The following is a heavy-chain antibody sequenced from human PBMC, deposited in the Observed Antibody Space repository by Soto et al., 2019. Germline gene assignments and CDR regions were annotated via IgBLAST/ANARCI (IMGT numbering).Heavy chain of an antibody. D-gene: IGHD3-10*01. CDR1: GGSIGGSY. CDR3: ARHANLVRGGVDVFDV. V-gene: IGHV4-59*01. J-gene: IGHJ3*01. Sequence: SETLSLTCTVSGGSIGGSYWTWIRQPPGKGLEWIGYIYYSGSTHYNPSMKNRLTVSVDTSKNQFSLKLSSVTAADTAVYYCARHANLVRGGVDVFDVWGQGAVVTVS. CDR2: IYYSGST.